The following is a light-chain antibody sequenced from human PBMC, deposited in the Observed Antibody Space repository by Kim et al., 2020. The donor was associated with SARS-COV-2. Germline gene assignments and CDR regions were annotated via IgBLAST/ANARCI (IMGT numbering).Light chain of an antibody. CDR1: SSDVGGYNY. CDR2: DVS. J-gene: IGLJ2*01. V-gene: IGLV2-14*03. Sequence: QSALTQPASVSGSPGQSITISCTGTSSDVGGYNYVSWYQQHPGRAPKRMIYDVSNRPSGVSNRFSGSKSGNTASLTISGLQAEDEADYYCSSYTGSSTVVFGGGTQLTVL. CDR3: SSYTGSSTVV.